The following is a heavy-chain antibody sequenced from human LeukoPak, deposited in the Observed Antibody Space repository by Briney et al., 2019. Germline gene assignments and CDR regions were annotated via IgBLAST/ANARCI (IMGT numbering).Heavy chain of an antibody. CDR3: ARDNSVEDTAWWFDP. Sequence: LGASVKVSCKASGYTFTSYYMHWVRQAPGQGLEWMGIINPSGGSTSYAQKFQGRVTMTRDMSTSTDYMELSSLRSEDTAVYYCARDNSVEDTAWWFDPWGQGTLVTVSS. CDR2: INPSGGST. J-gene: IGHJ5*02. CDR1: GYTFTSYY. D-gene: IGHD4-23*01. V-gene: IGHV1-46*01.